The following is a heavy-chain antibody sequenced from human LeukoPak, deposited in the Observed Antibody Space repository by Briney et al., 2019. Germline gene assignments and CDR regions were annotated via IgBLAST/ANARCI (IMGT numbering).Heavy chain of an antibody. D-gene: IGHD4-23*01. Sequence: SGTLSLTCDVSGDSISSTTWWTWVRQPAGKGLEWIGEIYHVGITRYNPSLKGRVTISVDKSKNQFSLRLTSVTAADTAIYFCARDLIGYSRSWYGSNWDVWGQGALVTVSS. CDR3: ARDLIGYSRSWYGSNWDV. CDR1: GDSISSTTW. J-gene: IGHJ4*02. V-gene: IGHV4-4*02. CDR2: IYHVGIT.